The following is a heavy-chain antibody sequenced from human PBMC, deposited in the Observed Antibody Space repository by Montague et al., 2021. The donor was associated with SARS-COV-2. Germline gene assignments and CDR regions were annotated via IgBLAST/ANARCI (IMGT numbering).Heavy chain of an antibody. CDR2: ISYDGSKK. CDR1: GFTFSTYP. CDR3: AKEQYSSSWSDFDY. V-gene: IGHV3-30*04. J-gene: IGHJ4*02. D-gene: IGHD6-13*01. Sequence: SLRLSLAASGFTFSTYPMHWVRQAPGKGLEWLVVISYDGSKKDYADSVKGRFTISRDNSENMLYLQMNSLRAEDTAVYYCAKEQYSSSWSDFDYWGQGTVVAVSS.